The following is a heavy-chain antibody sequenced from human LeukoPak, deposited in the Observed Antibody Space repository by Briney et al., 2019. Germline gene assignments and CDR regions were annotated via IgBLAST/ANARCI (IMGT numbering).Heavy chain of an antibody. CDR1: GGSISSGGYS. Sequence: PSETLSLTCTVSGGSISSGGYSWSWIRQPPGKGLEWIGYIYSSGTTYSNPSLKSRVTISVDTSKNQFSLKLSSVTAADTAVYYCARGRFGMIVVVSKNWFDPWGQGTLVTVSS. D-gene: IGHD3-22*01. J-gene: IGHJ5*02. CDR2: IYSSGTT. CDR3: ARGRFGMIVVVSKNWFDP. V-gene: IGHV4-30-4*07.